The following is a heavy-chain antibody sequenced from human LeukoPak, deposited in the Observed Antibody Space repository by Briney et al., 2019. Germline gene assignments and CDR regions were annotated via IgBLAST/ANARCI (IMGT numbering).Heavy chain of an antibody. CDR1: VGSISSYY. D-gene: IGHD6-19*01. CDR3: ARESTAVAGDGDFDY. CDR2: IYTSGST. Sequence: SETLSLTCTVSVGSISSYYWSWIRQPAGKGLEWIGRIYTSGSTNYNPSLKSRVTMSVDTSKNQFSLKLSSVTAADTAVYYCARESTAVAGDGDFDYWGQGTLVTVSS. V-gene: IGHV4-4*07. J-gene: IGHJ4*02.